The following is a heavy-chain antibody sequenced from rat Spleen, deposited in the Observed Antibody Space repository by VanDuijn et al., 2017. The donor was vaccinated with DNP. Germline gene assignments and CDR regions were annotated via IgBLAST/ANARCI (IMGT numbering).Heavy chain of an antibody. J-gene: IGHJ3*01. CDR2: IYTGSGGT. Sequence: QVQLQQSGAELAKPGSSVMISCRASGYTFTTYYIGWIKQTTGQGLEYIGYIYTGSGGTNYSEKFKGKATLTVDKSSNTAFMQLSSLTPDDSAVYYCASSWVGVRGIWFAFWGQGTLVTVSS. CDR1: GYTFTTYY. V-gene: IGHV1-43*01. D-gene: IGHD4-3*01. CDR3: ASSWVGVRGIWFAF.